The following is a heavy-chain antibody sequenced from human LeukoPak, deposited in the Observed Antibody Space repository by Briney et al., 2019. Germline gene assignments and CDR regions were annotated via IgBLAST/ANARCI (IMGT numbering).Heavy chain of an antibody. J-gene: IGHJ4*02. CDR1: GGSFSGYY. V-gene: IGHV4-34*01. CDR2: INHSGNT. Sequence: SETLSLTCAVYGGSFSGYYWSWVRQPPRKGLERTGEINHSGNTNYNSSLKSRVTISVDTSKNQSSFSLSSLTAADTAVYYCGRQKRTRFDYWGQGTMVTVSS. CDR3: GRQKRTRFDY.